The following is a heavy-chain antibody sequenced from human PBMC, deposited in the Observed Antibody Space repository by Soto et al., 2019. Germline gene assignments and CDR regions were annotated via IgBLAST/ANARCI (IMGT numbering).Heavy chain of an antibody. Sequence: EVLLLESGGGLVQPGGSLRLSCAASGFTFKTFAMTWVRQAPGKGLEGVSALSGSGSLSYYADSVKGRFTISRDNSKNTMYLQMNNLRVDETAVYFCARDRGGALDSWGQGTLVTVSS. CDR1: GFTFKTFA. D-gene: IGHD2-15*01. V-gene: IGHV3-23*01. CDR3: ARDRGGALDS. CDR2: LSGSGSLS. J-gene: IGHJ4*02.